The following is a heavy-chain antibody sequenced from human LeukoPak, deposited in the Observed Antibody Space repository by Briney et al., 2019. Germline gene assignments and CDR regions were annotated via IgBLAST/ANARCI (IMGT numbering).Heavy chain of an antibody. CDR2: ISAYNGNT. J-gene: IGHJ4*02. CDR3: ARDSSAYTRHFDY. Sequence: ASVKVSFKASAYIFVNFGISWVRQAPRQGLEWVGWISAYNGNTNYAQKFRVRVTMTTDTSTNTAYMELRNLGSDDTAMYFCARDSSAYTRHFDYWGQGSLVTVSS. D-gene: IGHD3-22*01. CDR1: AYIFVNFG. V-gene: IGHV1-18*01.